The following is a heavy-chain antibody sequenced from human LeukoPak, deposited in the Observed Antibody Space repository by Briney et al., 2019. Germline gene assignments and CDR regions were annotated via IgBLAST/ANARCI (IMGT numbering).Heavy chain of an antibody. V-gene: IGHV3-13*01. D-gene: IGHD6-6*01. CDR1: GFTFSSYD. J-gene: IGHJ4*02. CDR2: TGTTGDT. CDR3: AREYRSSSGRAFDY. Sequence: GGSLRLSCAASGFTFSSYDMHWVRQATGKGLEWVSATGTTGDTFYPGSVKGRFTISRENAKSSLYLQMNSLRAGDTAVYYCAREYRSSSGRAFDYWGQGTLVTVSS.